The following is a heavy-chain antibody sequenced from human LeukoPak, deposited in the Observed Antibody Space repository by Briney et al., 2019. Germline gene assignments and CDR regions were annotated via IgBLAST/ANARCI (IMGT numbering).Heavy chain of an antibody. V-gene: IGHV4-39*07. CDR2: IYYRGNT. J-gene: IGHJ4*02. CDR1: GGSISGSSYY. CDR3: ARDRGYSGYDRVGYYFDY. D-gene: IGHD5-12*01. Sequence: SETLSLTCTVSGGSISGSSYYWGWIRQPPGKGLEWIGTIYYRGNTYYNPSLKSRLTISVDTSKNQFSLKLSSVPGADMAVYYCARDRGYSGYDRVGYYFDYWGQGTLVTVSS.